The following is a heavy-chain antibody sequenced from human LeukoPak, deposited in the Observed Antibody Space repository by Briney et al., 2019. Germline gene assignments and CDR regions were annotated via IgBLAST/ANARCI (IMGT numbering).Heavy chain of an antibody. CDR2: IYYSGST. CDR3: ARVRAFDFWSGPWGWFDP. Sequence: SETLSLTCTVSGGSISSYYWSWIRQPPGKGLEWIGYIYYSGSTNYNPSLKSRVAISVDTSKNQFSLKLSSVTAADTAVYYCARVRAFDFWSGPWGWFDPWGQGTLVTVPS. V-gene: IGHV4-59*01. J-gene: IGHJ5*02. CDR1: GGSISSYY. D-gene: IGHD3-3*01.